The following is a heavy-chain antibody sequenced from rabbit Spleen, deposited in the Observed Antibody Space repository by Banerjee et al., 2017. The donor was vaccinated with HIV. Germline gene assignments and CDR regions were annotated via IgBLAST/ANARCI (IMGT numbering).Heavy chain of an antibody. Sequence: QEQLEESGGGLVKPGAYLTLTCKASGFSFSSGYYMSWVRQAPGKGLEWIGCIGTGSGTTWFANWAKGRFTISKTSSTTVTLQMTSLTAADTATYFCASAYSDIYFDLWGPGTLVTVS. CDR1: GFSFSSGYY. CDR2: IGTGSGTT. D-gene: IGHD6-1*01. CDR3: ASAYSDIYFDL. J-gene: IGHJ4*01. V-gene: IGHV1S45*01.